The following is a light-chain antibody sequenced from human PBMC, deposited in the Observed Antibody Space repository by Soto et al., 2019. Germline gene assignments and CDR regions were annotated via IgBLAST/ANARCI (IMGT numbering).Light chain of an antibody. Sequence: DIQMTQSPSTLSASVGDRVIITCRASQSPGTWMAWYQQKPGTAPVLLIYDVSKLESGVPSRFSGRASGTEFTLTITSLQPDDFATYYCQQYCSHPLTFGGGTKVEIK. CDR3: QQYCSHPLT. V-gene: IGKV1-5*01. CDR1: QSPGTW. J-gene: IGKJ4*01. CDR2: DVS.